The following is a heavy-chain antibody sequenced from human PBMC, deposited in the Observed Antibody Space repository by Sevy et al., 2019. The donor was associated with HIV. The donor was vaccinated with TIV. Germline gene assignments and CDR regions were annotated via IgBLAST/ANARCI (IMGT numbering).Heavy chain of an antibody. Sequence: GGSLRLSCAASGFTFSSYPMSWVRQAPGKGLEWVSAISGSGGSTYYADSVKGRFTISRDNSKNTLYLQMNSLRAEDTAVYYCAKCKGGHRGYFDYWGQGTLVTVSS. V-gene: IGHV3-23*01. CDR3: AKCKGGHRGYFDY. J-gene: IGHJ4*02. CDR2: ISGSGGST. CDR1: GFTFSSYP. D-gene: IGHD6-25*01.